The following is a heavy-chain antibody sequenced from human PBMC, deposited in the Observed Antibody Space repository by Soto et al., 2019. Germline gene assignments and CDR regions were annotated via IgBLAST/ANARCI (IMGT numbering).Heavy chain of an antibody. Sequence: SVKVSCKASGGTFSSYAISWVRQAPGQGLEWMGGIIPIFGTANYAQKFQGRVTITADESTSTAYMELSSLRSEDTAAYYCARGAAIVRNYYYGMDVWGQGTTVTVSS. CDR3: ARGAAIVRNYYYGMDV. J-gene: IGHJ6*02. D-gene: IGHD1-26*01. V-gene: IGHV1-69*13. CDR2: IIPIFGTA. CDR1: GGTFSSYA.